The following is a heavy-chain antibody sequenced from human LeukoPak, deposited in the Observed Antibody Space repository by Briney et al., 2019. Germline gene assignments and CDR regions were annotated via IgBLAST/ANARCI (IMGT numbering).Heavy chain of an antibody. CDR2: IYYSGST. CDR3: ARGWTPTDAFDI. D-gene: IGHD2-15*01. V-gene: IGHV4-59*01. CDR1: GGSISSYY. J-gene: IGHJ3*02. Sequence: PSETLSLTCTASGGSISSYYWSWIRQPPGKGLEWIGYIYYSGSTNYNPSLKSRVTISVDTSKNQFSLKLSSVTAADTAVYYCARGWTPTDAFDIWGQGTMVTVSS.